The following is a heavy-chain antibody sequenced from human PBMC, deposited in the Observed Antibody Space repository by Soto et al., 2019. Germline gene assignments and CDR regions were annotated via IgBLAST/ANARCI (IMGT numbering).Heavy chain of an antibody. D-gene: IGHD4-4*01. CDR3: ARVGPNYSNYVSKPYMDV. V-gene: IGHV4-34*01. CDR1: GGSFSGYY. CDR2: INHSGST. Sequence: SETLSLTCAVYGGSFSGYYWSWIRQPPGKGLEWIGEINHSGSTNYNPSLKSRVTISVATSKNQFSLKLGSVTAADTAVYYCARVGPNYSNYVSKPYMDVWGKGTTVTVSS. J-gene: IGHJ6*03.